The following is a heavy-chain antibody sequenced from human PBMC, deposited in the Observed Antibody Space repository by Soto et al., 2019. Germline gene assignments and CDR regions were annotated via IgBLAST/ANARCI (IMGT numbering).Heavy chain of an antibody. J-gene: IGHJ6*02. CDR3: ARGYYYGSGRPTPGGMDV. D-gene: IGHD3-10*01. V-gene: IGHV1-46*01. CDR1: GYTFTSYY. Sequence: ASVKVSCKASGYTFTSYYMHWVRQAPGQGLEWMGRINPSGGSTSYAQKLQGRVTMTTDTSTSTAYMELRSLRSDDTAVYYCARGYYYGSGRPTPGGMDVWGQGTTVTVSS. CDR2: INPSGGST.